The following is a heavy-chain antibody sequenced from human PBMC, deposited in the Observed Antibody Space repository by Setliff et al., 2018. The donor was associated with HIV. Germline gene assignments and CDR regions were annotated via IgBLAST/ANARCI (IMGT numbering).Heavy chain of an antibody. CDR1: GGSVSSSNW. J-gene: IGHJ4*02. V-gene: IGHV3-48*01. D-gene: IGHD3-3*01. CDR2: ITSSSTSI. Sequence: ETLSLTCAVSGGSVSSSNWWNWVRQAPGKGLEWVSSITSSSTSIHYADSVKGRFTISRDNAKNSLYLQMNSLRIEDTALYYCAKDPSSNFWSGYTFDYWGQGTLVTAPQ. CDR3: AKDPSSNFWSGYTFDY.